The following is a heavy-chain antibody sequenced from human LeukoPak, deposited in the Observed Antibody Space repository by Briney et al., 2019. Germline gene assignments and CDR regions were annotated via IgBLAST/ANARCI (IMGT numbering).Heavy chain of an antibody. CDR2: INHSGNT. D-gene: IGHD6-19*01. V-gene: IGHV4-39*01. CDR1: GGSISSSSSY. J-gene: IGHJ4*02. CDR3: TRRVAVTGTPKAYFDY. Sequence: SETLSLTCTVSGGSISSSSSYWGWIRQAPGKGLEWIGEINHSGNTNYNPSLKSRVTISLDTSKNQFSLKLNSVTTADTAVYFCTRRVAVTGTPKAYFDYWGQGILVTVSS.